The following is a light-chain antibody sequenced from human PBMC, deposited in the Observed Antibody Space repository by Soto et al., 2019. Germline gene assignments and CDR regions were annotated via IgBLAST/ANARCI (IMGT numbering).Light chain of an antibody. J-gene: IGLJ2*01. CDR3: ASYTRTTTLV. V-gene: IGLV2-11*01. CDR1: SSDVGGYNF. CDR2: AVT. Sequence: QSALTQPRSVSGSPGQSVTISCSGSSSDVGGYNFVSWYQQHPGRAPKLVISAVTKRPSGVPDRFSGSKSGNTASLTISGLQAEDEADYYCASYTRTTTLVFGGGTKLTVL.